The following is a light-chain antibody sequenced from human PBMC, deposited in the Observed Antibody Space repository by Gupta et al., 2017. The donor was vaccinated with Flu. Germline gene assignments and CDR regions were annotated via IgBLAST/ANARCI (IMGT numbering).Light chain of an antibody. Sequence: SDELSQPPSVSVSPGQTGFITCSGNKLGERFVSWYQQKPGRSPLLVMFQDRKRPSGIPERFSGSNSGNTATLTISETQALDEADYYCQAWDSTTLVFGGGTKLTVL. CDR3: QAWDSTTLV. J-gene: IGLJ2*01. CDR2: QDR. CDR1: KLGERF. V-gene: IGLV3-1*01.